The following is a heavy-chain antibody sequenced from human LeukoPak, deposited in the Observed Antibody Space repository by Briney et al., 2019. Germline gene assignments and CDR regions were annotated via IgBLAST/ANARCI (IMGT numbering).Heavy chain of an antibody. CDR2: IYPGDSDT. J-gene: IGHJ4*02. V-gene: IGHV5-51*01. CDR1: GYSFTSYW. CDR3: ARRAYYYDSSGYYRYYFDY. Sequence: GESLKISCKGSGYSFTSYWIGWVRQMPGKGLEWMGIIYPGDSDTRYSPSFQGQVTISADKSISTAYLLWSSLKASDTAMYYCARRAYYYDSSGYYRYYFDYWGQGTLVTVSS. D-gene: IGHD3-22*01.